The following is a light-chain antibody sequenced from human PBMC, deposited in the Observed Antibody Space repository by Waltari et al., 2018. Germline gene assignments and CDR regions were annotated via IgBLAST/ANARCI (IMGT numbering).Light chain of an antibody. J-gene: IGKJ4*01. CDR3: QQYGNSPPTT. V-gene: IGKV3-20*01. Sequence: EIVLTQSPGTLSLSPGERATLSCTTSQSVSSNYLAWYLQKPGQAPRLLIYDTSTIPSCIPDRFSGNGSGTDFALTISRLEPEDFALYYCQQYGNSPPTTFGGGTKVEIK. CDR1: QSVSSNY. CDR2: DTS.